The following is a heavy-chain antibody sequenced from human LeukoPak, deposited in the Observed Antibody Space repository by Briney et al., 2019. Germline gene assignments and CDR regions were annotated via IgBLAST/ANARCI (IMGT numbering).Heavy chain of an antibody. CDR3: ADSYYYNDMDV. CDR2: INHSGRT. CDR1: GGSFSGYY. J-gene: IGHJ6*02. Sequence: SETLSLTCAVYGGSFSGYYWSWIRQPPGKGLEWIGEINHSGRTNYNPSLKSRVTISVDTSKNQFSLRLSSVTAGDTAVYYCADSYYYNDMDVWGQGTAVTVSS. V-gene: IGHV4-34*01.